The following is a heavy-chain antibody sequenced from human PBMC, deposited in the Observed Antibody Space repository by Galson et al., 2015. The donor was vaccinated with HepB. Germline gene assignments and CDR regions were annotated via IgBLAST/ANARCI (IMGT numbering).Heavy chain of an antibody. V-gene: IGHV1-46*01. CDR2: INPSGGST. Sequence: SVKVSCKASGYTFTSYYMHWVRQAPGQGLEWMGIINPSGGSTSYAQKFQGRVTMTRDTSTSTVYMELSSLRSEDTAVYYCARDYRGYDFWSGYYAYYYYGMDVRGQGTTVTVSS. CDR3: ARDYRGYDFWSGYYAYYYYGMDV. J-gene: IGHJ6*02. D-gene: IGHD3-3*01. CDR1: GYTFTSYY.